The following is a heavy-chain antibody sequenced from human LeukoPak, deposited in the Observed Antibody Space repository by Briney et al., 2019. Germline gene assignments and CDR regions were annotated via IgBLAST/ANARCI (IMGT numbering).Heavy chain of an antibody. CDR1: GFTFSNYW. V-gene: IGHV3-7*01. CDR3: ARDRGGADDFWSGYYTGYFDY. Sequence: PGGSLRLSCAASGFTFSNYWMSWVRQAPGKGLEWVANIKQDGSEKYYVDSVKGRFTISRDNAKNSLYLQMNSLRAEDTAVYYCARDRGGADDFWSGYYTGYFDYWGQGALVTVSS. J-gene: IGHJ4*02. CDR2: IKQDGSEK. D-gene: IGHD3-3*01.